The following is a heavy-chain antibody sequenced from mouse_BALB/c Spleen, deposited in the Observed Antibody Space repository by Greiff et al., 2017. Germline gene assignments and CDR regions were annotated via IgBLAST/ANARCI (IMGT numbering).Heavy chain of an antibody. CDR3: ASSSYYGNYGGAMDY. J-gene: IGHJ4*01. CDR1: GYTFSSYW. V-gene: IGHV1-9*01. CDR2: ILPGCGST. D-gene: IGHD2-10*01. Sequence: VQLQQSGAELMKPGASVKISCKATGYTFSSYWIEWVKQRPGHGLEWLGEILPGCGSTNYNEKFKGKATFTADTSSNTAYMQLSSLTSEDSAVYYCASSSYYGNYGGAMDYWGQGTSVTVSS.